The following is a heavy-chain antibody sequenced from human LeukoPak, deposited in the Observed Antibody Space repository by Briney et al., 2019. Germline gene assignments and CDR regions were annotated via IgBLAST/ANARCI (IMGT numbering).Heavy chain of an antibody. Sequence: ASLKVSCQATGYNFSIYGITWVRQAPGQGLEWMGWINPDSGGTNYAQKFQGRVTMTRDTSISTAYMELSRLRSDDTAVYYCAIQPYSSSSYFDYWGQGTLVTVSS. J-gene: IGHJ4*02. CDR3: AIQPYSSSSYFDY. V-gene: IGHV1-2*02. CDR1: GYNFSIYG. CDR2: INPDSGGT. D-gene: IGHD6-6*01.